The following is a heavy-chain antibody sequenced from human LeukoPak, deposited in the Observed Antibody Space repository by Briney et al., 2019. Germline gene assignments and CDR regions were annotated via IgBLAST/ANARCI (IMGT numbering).Heavy chain of an antibody. D-gene: IGHD4-17*01. CDR1: GFSFRSYS. J-gene: IGHJ3*02. V-gene: IGHV3-48*01. CDR3: ARHLSGDDI. CDR2: ISTSSSTI. Sequence: GGSLRLSCAASGFSFRSYSMSWVRQAPGKGLEWVSYISTSSSTIYYADSVKGRFTISRDNSKNTLYLQMNSLRAEDTAVYYCARHLSGDDIWGQGTMVTVSS.